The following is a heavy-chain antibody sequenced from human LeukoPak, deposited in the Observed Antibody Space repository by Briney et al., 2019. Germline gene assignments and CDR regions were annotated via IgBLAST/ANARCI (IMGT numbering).Heavy chain of an antibody. J-gene: IGHJ3*02. Sequence: PSETLSLTCAVYGGSFSGYYWSWIRQPAGKGLEWIGRIYTSGSTNYNPSLKSRVTMSVDTSKNQFSLKLSSVTAADTAVYYCARALRYSSGWYRDDAFDIWGQGTMVTVSS. CDR1: GGSFSGYY. D-gene: IGHD6-19*01. V-gene: IGHV4-59*10. CDR2: IYTSGST. CDR3: ARALRYSSGWYRDDAFDI.